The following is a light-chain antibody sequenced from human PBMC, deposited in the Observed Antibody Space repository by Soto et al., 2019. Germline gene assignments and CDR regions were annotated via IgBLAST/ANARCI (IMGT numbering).Light chain of an antibody. Sequence: QSALTQPASVSGSPGQSITISCTGTSSDVGSYNLVSWYQQHPDKAPKLMIYEASKRPSGVSNRFSGSKSGNTASLTISGRQAEDEADYYCCSYAGSNRVVFGGGTKLTVL. CDR1: SSDVGSYNL. J-gene: IGLJ2*01. CDR2: EAS. V-gene: IGLV2-23*01. CDR3: CSYAGSNRVV.